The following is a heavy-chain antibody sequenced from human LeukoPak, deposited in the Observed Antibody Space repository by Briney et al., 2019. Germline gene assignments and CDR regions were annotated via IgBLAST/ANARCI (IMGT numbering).Heavy chain of an antibody. D-gene: IGHD2-21*01. CDR2: VTGPGDTT. CDR1: GFNLNNYA. J-gene: IGHJ4*02. V-gene: IGHV3-23*01. CDR3: AKGAAIDH. Sequence: GGSLRLSCTASGFNLNNYAMNWIRQAPGKGLEWVAAVTGPGDTTYYADSVKGRFIISRDSFKDTLYLQMNRLGAEDTALYYCAKGAAIDHWGQGTLVTVSS.